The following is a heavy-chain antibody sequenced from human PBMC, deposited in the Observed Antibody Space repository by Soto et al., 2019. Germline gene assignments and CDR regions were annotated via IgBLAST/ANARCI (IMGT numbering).Heavy chain of an antibody. CDR3: ARNYYDSSGYPFYYFDY. J-gene: IGHJ4*02. CDR1: GGSISSYYW. Sequence: TLSLTCTVSGGSISSYYWSWIRQPPGKALEWLALIDWDDDKYYSTSMKTRLTISKDTSKNQVVLTMTNMDPVDTATYFCARNYYDSSGYPFYYFDYWGQGTLVTVSS. D-gene: IGHD3-22*01. CDR2: IDWDDDK. V-gene: IGHV2-70*18.